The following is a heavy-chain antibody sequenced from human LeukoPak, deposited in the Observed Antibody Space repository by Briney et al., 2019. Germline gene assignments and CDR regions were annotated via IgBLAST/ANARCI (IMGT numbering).Heavy chain of an antibody. J-gene: IGHJ4*02. CDR3: ARQLYYYDSSGYYFRYFDY. Sequence: PSETLSLTCAVYGGSFSGYYWSWIRQPPGKGLEWIGEINHSGSTNYNPSLKSRVTISVDTSKNQFSLKLSSVTAADTAVYYCARQLYYYDSSGYYFRYFDYWGQGTLVTVSS. CDR1: GGSFSGYY. CDR2: INHSGST. V-gene: IGHV4-34*01. D-gene: IGHD3-22*01.